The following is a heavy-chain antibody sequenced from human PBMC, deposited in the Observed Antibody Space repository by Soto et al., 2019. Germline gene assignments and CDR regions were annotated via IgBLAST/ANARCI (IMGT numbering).Heavy chain of an antibody. CDR1: GGTFSSYT. CDR3: ARGDYGSGRYWPHLYYYYYYMDV. V-gene: IGHV1-69*02. D-gene: IGHD3-10*01. CDR2: IIPILGIA. J-gene: IGHJ6*03. Sequence: QVQLVQSGAEVKKPGSSVKVSCKASGGTFSSYTISWVRQAPGQGLEWMGRIIPILGIANYAQKCQGRVTITADKSTSTAYMELSSLRSEDTAVYYCARGDYGSGRYWPHLYYYYYYMDVWGKGTTVTVSS.